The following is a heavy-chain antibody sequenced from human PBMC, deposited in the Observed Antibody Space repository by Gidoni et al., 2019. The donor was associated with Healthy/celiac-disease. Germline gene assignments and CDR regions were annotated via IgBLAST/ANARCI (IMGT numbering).Heavy chain of an antibody. Sequence: QVQLQESGPGLVKPSETLSLTCTVSGGPISSYYWSWIRQPPGKGLEWIGYIYYSGSTNYNPSLKSRVTISVDTSKNQFSLKLSSVTAADTAVYYCARDLDIAVAGRGFDYWGQGTLVTVSS. CDR2: IYYSGST. V-gene: IGHV4-59*01. CDR3: ARDLDIAVAGRGFDY. D-gene: IGHD6-19*01. J-gene: IGHJ4*02. CDR1: GGPISSYY.